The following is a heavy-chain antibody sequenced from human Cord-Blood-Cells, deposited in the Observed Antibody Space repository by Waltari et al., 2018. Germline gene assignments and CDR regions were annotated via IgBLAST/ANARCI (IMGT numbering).Heavy chain of an antibody. D-gene: IGHD2-2*01. V-gene: IGHV3-21*01. Sequence: EVQLVESGGGLVKPGGSLRLSCAASGFTFSSYSMNWIRQAPGKGVEWVTPIRCSGYIYYADSVKGRFTISRDNAKNSRYLQMNSLRAEDTAVYYCARDGPSVVVPAASDYWGQGTLVTVSS. J-gene: IGHJ4*02. CDR3: ARDGPSVVVPAASDY. CDR2: IRCSGYI. CDR1: GFTFSSYS.